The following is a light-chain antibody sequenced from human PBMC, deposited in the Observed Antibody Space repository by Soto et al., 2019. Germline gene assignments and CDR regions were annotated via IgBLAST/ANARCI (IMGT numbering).Light chain of an antibody. CDR3: QKYNSAPWT. CDR2: AGS. Sequence: DIQITQSPSSLSASVGDRVTITCRARQVIDNYLAWYQQQPGKVPRLLIYAGSVLQAGVPPRFTGSRSGTDFTLTISSLQTEDVTTYFCQKYNSAPWTFGQGNKVEIK. CDR1: QVIDNY. J-gene: IGKJ1*01. V-gene: IGKV1-27*01.